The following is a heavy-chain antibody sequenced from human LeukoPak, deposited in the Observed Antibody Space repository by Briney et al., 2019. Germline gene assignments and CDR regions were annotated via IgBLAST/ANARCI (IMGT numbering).Heavy chain of an antibody. D-gene: IGHD6-19*01. Sequence: PGRSLRLSCAASGFTFSSYAMHWVRQAPGKGLEWVAVISYDGSNKYYADSVKGRFTISRDNAKNSLYLQMNSLRAEDTAVYYCARVMTVAASESFDYWGQGTLVTVSS. J-gene: IGHJ4*02. CDR1: GFTFSSYA. V-gene: IGHV3-30*04. CDR2: ISYDGSNK. CDR3: ARVMTVAASESFDY.